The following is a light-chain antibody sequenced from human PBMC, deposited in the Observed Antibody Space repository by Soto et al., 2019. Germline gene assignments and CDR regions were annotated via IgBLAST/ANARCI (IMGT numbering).Light chain of an antibody. J-gene: IGKJ5*01. CDR2: DAS. CDR3: QQRSNWPS. V-gene: IGKV3-11*01. Sequence: EIVFTQSPATLSLSPGERATLSCRASQSVSSYLAWYQQKPGQAPRLLIYDASNRATGIPARFSGSGSGTDFTLTISSLEPEDFAVYYCQQRSNWPSFGQGIRLEI. CDR1: QSVSSY.